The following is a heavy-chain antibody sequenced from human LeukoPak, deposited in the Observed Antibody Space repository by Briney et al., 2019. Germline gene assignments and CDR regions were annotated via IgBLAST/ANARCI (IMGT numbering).Heavy chain of an antibody. V-gene: IGHV3-33*01. CDR3: ARDLTGRNYLDY. CDR2: IWYDGSNK. Sequence: GRSLRLSCAASGFTFSSYGMHWVRQAPVKGLEWVAVIWYDGSNKYYADSVKGRFTISRDNSKNTLYLQMNSLRAEDTAVYYCARDLTGRNYLDYWGQGTLVTVSS. J-gene: IGHJ4*02. D-gene: IGHD3-9*01. CDR1: GFTFSSYG.